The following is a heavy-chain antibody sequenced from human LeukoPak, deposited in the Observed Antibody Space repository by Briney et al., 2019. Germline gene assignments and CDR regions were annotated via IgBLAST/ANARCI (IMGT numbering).Heavy chain of an antibody. D-gene: IGHD1-26*01. CDR3: AKVGGSYYSYFDY. CDR1: GFTFSSHA. J-gene: IGHJ4*02. Sequence: PGGSLRLSCAASGFTFSSHAMNWVRQAPGQGLESVSAICNRGGNTYYADSVKGRFTISRDNSKNTLYLQMNSLRADDTAVYYCAKVGGSYYSYFDYWGQGTLVSVSS. V-gene: IGHV3-23*01. CDR2: ICNRGGNT.